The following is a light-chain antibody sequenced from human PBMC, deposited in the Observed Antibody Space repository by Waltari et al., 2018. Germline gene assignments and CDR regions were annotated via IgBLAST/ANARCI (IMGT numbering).Light chain of an antibody. CDR2: GTS. CDR1: QSVASSY. CDR3: QHFGDSPPSWT. J-gene: IGKJ1*01. V-gene: IGKV3-20*01. Sequence: EFVLTQSPGTLSLATGEGATLSCRASQSVASSYLAWYQQKFGQAPKLLIYGTSNRATGIPDRFSGSGSGTDFTLTISRLEPEDSAVYYCQHFGDSPPSWTFGQGTKVEIK.